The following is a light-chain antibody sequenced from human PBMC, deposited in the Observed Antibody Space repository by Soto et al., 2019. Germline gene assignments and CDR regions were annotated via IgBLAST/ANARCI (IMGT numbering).Light chain of an antibody. CDR1: SSNIGAGYD. CDR3: QSYDSSLSGSKAV. V-gene: IGLV1-40*01. J-gene: IGLJ2*01. CDR2: GNS. Sequence: QSVLTQPPSVSGAPGQRVTISCTRSSSNIGAGYDVHWYQQLPGTAPKLLIYGNSNRPSGVPDRFSGSKSGTSASLAITGLQAEDEADYYCQSYDSSLSGSKAVFGGGTKVTVL.